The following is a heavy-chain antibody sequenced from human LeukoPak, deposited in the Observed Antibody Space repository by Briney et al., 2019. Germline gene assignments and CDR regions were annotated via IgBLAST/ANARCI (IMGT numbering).Heavy chain of an antibody. D-gene: IGHD5-12*01. CDR2: IIPIFGTA. CDR3: ARGGVDIVATILGY. J-gene: IGHJ4*02. V-gene: IGHV1-69*13. Sequence: GASVKVSCKASGGTFSSYAISWVRQAPGQGLEWMGGIIPIFGTANYAQKFQGRVTITADESTSTAYMELSSLRSEDTAVYYCARGGVDIVATILGYWGQGTLVTVSS. CDR1: GGTFSSYA.